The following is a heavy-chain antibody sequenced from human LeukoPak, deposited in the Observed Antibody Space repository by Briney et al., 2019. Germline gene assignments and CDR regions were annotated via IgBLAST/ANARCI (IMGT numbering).Heavy chain of an antibody. CDR1: GFTFSSYA. CDR2: ISYDGSNK. CDR3: ARVGWELYIDY. D-gene: IGHD1-26*01. Sequence: GGSLRLSRAASGFTFSSYAMHWVRQAPGKGLEWVAVISYDGSNKYYADSVKGRFTISRDNSKNTLYLQMNSLRAEDTAVYYCARVGWELYIDYWGQGTLVTVSS. V-gene: IGHV3-30-3*01. J-gene: IGHJ4*02.